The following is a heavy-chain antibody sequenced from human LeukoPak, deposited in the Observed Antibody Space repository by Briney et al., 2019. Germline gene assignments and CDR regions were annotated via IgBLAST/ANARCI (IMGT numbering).Heavy chain of an antibody. D-gene: IGHD5-18*01. V-gene: IGHV1-2*02. CDR3: ARDLAPGDIAMAHYYYYGMDV. Sequence: GASVKFSCTASGYTFTGYYMHWVRQAPPQGREWMGWINPNSGGTNYAQKFQGRVTMTRDTSISTAYMELSRLRSDDTAVYYCARDLAPGDIAMAHYYYYGMDVWGQGATVTVSS. J-gene: IGHJ6*02. CDR2: INPNSGGT. CDR1: GYTFTGYY.